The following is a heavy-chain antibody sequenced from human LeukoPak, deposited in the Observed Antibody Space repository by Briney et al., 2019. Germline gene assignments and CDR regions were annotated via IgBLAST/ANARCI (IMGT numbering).Heavy chain of an antibody. CDR1: GFTFSNYC. J-gene: IGHJ4*02. CDR2: IDGGSNTI. V-gene: IGHV3-48*02. D-gene: IGHD6-13*01. Sequence: GGSLRLSCAVSGFTFSNYCMNWVRQAPGKGLEWVSYIDGGSNTIYYADSVKGRFTISRDNAKNSLYLQMNSLWDEDTAVYYCARDQHFSSDFWGQGTVVTVSS. CDR3: ARDQHFSSDF.